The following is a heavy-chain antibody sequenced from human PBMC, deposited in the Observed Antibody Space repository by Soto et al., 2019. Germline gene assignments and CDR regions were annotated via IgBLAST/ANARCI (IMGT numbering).Heavy chain of an antibody. J-gene: IGHJ5*02. CDR2: IYHSGST. CDR3: ARVPAP. CDR1: GGSISRWGYS. V-gene: IGHV4-30-2*01. Sequence: TLSLTCAVSGGSISRWGYSRSWIRQPPGKGLEWIGYIYHSGSTYYNPSLKSRVTISVDRSKNQFSLKLSSVTAADTAAYYCARVPAPWGQGTLVTVSS.